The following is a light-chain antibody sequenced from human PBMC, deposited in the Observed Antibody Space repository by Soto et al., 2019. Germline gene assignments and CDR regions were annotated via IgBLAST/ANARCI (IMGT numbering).Light chain of an antibody. CDR1: GNDVGAYNY. CDR3: CSYAGGYTYL. J-gene: IGLJ1*01. Sequence: QSALTHPRSVSGSPGQSVTISCTGTGNDVGAYNYVSWYQQHPGRPPKLRIYDVARWPSGVPDRFSCSKSGHTASLTISGIKAEDEADYFCCSYAGGYTYLFGTGTKLTVL. CDR2: DVA. V-gene: IGLV2-11*01.